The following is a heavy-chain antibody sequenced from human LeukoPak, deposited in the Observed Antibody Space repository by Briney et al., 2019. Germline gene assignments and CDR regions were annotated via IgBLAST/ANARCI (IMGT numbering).Heavy chain of an antibody. J-gene: IGHJ6*02. Sequence: SETLSFTCAVYGGSFSGYYWSWIRQPPGKGLEWIGEINHSGSTNYNPSLKSRVTISVDTSKNQFSLKLSSVTAADTAVYYCARGPRVTMVRGVHYYYGMDVWGQGTTVTVSS. CDR1: GGSFSGYY. D-gene: IGHD3-10*01. V-gene: IGHV4-34*01. CDR3: ARGPRVTMVRGVHYYYGMDV. CDR2: INHSGST.